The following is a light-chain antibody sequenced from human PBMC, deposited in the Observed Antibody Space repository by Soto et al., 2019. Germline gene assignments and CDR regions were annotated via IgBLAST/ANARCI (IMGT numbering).Light chain of an antibody. CDR1: QSIGGN. Sequence: EMVMTQSPATQSVSPGERASLSCRASQSIGGNLAWYQKKPGQAPRLLIYGASTRATGVPARFSGSGSRTDFTLTISSLQSEDFAIYYCQQYNNWPYTFGQGTKLEI. J-gene: IGKJ2*01. CDR3: QQYNNWPYT. CDR2: GAS. V-gene: IGKV3-15*01.